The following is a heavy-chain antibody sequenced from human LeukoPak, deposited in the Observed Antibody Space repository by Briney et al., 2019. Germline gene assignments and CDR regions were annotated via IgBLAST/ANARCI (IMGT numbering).Heavy chain of an antibody. V-gene: IGHV4-30-2*01. CDR1: GGSISSGGYS. J-gene: IGHJ6*04. Sequence: SENLSLTCAVSGGSISSGGYSWRWIRQPPGKGLEWIAYIDHSGSTYYNPSLKSRVTISVDRSKNQFSLKLSSVTAADTAVYYCARALGYCSGGSCYSGGMDVWGKGTTVTVSS. CDR2: IDHSGST. D-gene: IGHD2-15*01. CDR3: ARALGYCSGGSCYSGGMDV.